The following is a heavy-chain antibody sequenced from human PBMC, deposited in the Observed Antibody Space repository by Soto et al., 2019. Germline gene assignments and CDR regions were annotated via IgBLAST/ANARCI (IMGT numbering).Heavy chain of an antibody. Sequence: PGESLKISCKASRRTFINHWIAWVRQLPGKGLEWMGIIYPGDSDARYSPSFAGQVTISVDKSITTAYLHWSSLEASDSAVYYCARQGDRAATPADAFDIWGQGTLVTVSS. D-gene: IGHD2-15*01. CDR2: IYPGDSDA. J-gene: IGHJ3*02. CDR3: ARQGDRAATPADAFDI. CDR1: RRTFINHW. V-gene: IGHV5-51*01.